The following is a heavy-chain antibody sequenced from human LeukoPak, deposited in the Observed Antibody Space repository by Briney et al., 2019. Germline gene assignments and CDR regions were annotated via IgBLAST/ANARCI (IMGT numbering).Heavy chain of an antibody. Sequence: GASVKVSCKASGYTFTGYSINWLRQAPGQRLEWMGWINAGNGNTKYSQKFQGRVTITRDTSASTAYMELSSLRSEDTAVYYCARNYCSSTSCLPTDYWGQGTLVTVSS. J-gene: IGHJ4*02. CDR1: GYTFTGYS. D-gene: IGHD2-2*01. CDR2: INAGNGNT. CDR3: ARNYCSSTSCLPTDY. V-gene: IGHV1-3*01.